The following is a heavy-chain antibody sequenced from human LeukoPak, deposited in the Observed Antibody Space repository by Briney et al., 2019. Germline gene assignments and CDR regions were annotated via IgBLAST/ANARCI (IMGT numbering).Heavy chain of an antibody. CDR2: INTNTGNP. CDR1: GYTFTSYA. D-gene: IGHD6-19*01. J-gene: IGHJ4*02. CDR3: AREGAVAGTHPFGY. V-gene: IGHV7-4-1*02. Sequence: ASVKVSCKASGYTFTSYAMNWVRQAPGQGLEWIGWINTNTGNPTYAQGFTGRFVFSLDTSVSTAYLQISSLKAEDTAVYYCAREGAVAGTHPFGYWGQGTLVTVSS.